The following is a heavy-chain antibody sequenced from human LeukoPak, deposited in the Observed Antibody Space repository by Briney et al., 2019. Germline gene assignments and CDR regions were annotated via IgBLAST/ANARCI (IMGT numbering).Heavy chain of an antibody. CDR1: GFTFSNYG. D-gene: IGHD6-25*01. J-gene: IGHJ4*02. CDR2: IKHDGSEK. Sequence: GGSLRLSCAASGFTFSNYGMHWVRQAPGKGLEWVASIKHDGSEKFYVDSVKGRFTISRDNAKSSLYLQLNSLRDEDTAVYYCARITGIAAAGDHWGQGTLVTVSS. CDR3: ARITGIAAAGDH. V-gene: IGHV3-7*04.